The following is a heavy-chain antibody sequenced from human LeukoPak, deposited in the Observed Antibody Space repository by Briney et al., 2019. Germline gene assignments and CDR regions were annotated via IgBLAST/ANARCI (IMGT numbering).Heavy chain of an antibody. Sequence: PSETLSLTCTISGGSISNYFWNWIRQPPGKGLEWIGYVYYTGTTNYNPSLNSRVAISLDTSKNQFSLKMTSVTATDTALYFCATSSGGTTVLPSAWGQGTLVTVSS. D-gene: IGHD2-15*01. CDR3: ATSSGGTTVLPSA. CDR2: VYYTGTT. V-gene: IGHV4-59*08. J-gene: IGHJ5*02. CDR1: GGSISNYF.